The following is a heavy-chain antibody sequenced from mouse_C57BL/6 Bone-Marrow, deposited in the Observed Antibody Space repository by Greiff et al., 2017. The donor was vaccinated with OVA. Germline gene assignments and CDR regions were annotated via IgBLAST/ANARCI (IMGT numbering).Heavy chain of an antibody. J-gene: IGHJ1*03. CDR1: GYAFSSSW. Sequence: QVQLQQSGPELVKPGASVKISCKASGYAFSSSWMNWVKQRPGKGLEWIGRIYPGDGDTNYNGKFKGKATLTADKSSSTAYMQLSSLTSEDSAVYFCARRLFWGYVQYFDVWGTGTTVTVSS. V-gene: IGHV1-82*01. CDR3: ARRLFWGYVQYFDV. CDR2: IYPGDGDT. D-gene: IGHD3-1*01.